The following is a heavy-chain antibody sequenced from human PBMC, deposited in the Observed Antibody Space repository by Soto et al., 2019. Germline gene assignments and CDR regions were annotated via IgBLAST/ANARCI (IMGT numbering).Heavy chain of an antibody. J-gene: IGHJ4*02. Sequence: SETLSLTCTVSGGSINSYYWSWIRQPPGKGLKWIGYIYHTGGTYYNPSLKSRVTISVDTSKNQFSLKLTSVTAADTAGYYCACRDYWGQGTLVTVSS. CDR3: ACRDY. V-gene: IGHV4-59*01. CDR1: GGSINSYY. CDR2: IYHTGGT.